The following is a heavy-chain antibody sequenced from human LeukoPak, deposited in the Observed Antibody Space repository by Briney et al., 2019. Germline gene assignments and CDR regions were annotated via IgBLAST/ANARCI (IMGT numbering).Heavy chain of an antibody. CDR3: ARDSGYEFDF. CDR2: VRSDSSSL. CDR1: GLSFSGHA. Sequence: GTSLRLSCTVSGLSFSGHAVHWVRQAPGKGLEWVSYVRSDSSSLYADSVKGRFTISRDHAKHSVFLQMNSLRAEDTAVYYCARDSGYEFDFWGQGTPVTVSS. V-gene: IGHV3-48*04. D-gene: IGHD5-12*01. J-gene: IGHJ4*02.